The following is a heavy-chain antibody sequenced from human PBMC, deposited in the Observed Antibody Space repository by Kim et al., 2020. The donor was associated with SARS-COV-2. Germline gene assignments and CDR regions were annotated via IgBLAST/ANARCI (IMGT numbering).Heavy chain of an antibody. D-gene: IGHD5-12*01. CDR2: IYSGGST. V-gene: IGHV3-53*01. Sequence: GGSLRLSCAASGFTVSSNYMSWVRQAPGKGLEWVSVIYSGGSTYYADSVKGRFTISRDNSKNTLYLQMNSLRAEDTAVYYCASAPLGGYDFVSDYWGQGTLVTVSS. J-gene: IGHJ4*02. CDR3: ASAPLGGYDFVSDY. CDR1: GFTVSSNY.